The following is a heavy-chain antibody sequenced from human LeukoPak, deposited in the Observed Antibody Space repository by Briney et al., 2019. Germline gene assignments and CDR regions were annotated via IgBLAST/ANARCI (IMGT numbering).Heavy chain of an antibody. D-gene: IGHD2-15*01. CDR3: ARLQVAEIDN. V-gene: IGHV4-39*01. J-gene: IGHJ4*02. Sequence: PSETLSLTCTVSGGSISSSSYYWGWIRQPPGKGLEWIGSIYYSGSTYYNPSLKSRVTISVDTSKNQFSLKLSSVTAADTAVYYCARLQVAEIDNWGKGTLVTVSS. CDR2: IYYSGST. CDR1: GGSISSSSYY.